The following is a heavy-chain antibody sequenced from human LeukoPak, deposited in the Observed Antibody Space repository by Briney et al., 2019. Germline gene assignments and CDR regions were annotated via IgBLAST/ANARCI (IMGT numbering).Heavy chain of an antibody. Sequence: GGSLRLSCAASGFTFSSYWMHWVRQTPGKGLVWVSRIKSDGTTIYADSVKDRFTISRDNAKNTLYLQMNSLRAEDTAVYYCARVGYSYGFGIDYWGQGTLVTVSS. J-gene: IGHJ4*02. CDR3: ARVGYSYGFGIDY. CDR2: IKSDGTT. D-gene: IGHD5-18*01. CDR1: GFTFSSYW. V-gene: IGHV3-74*01.